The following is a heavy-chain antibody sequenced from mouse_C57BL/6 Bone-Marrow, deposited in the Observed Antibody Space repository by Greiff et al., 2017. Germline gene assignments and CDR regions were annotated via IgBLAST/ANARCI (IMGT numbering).Heavy chain of an antibody. J-gene: IGHJ4*01. D-gene: IGHD2-4*01. V-gene: IGHV1-64*01. CDR2: MHPNGGSP. CDR1: GYTFTNYW. Sequence: QVQLQQPGVELVKPGASVKLSCKASGYTFTNYWMHWVKQRPGQGLEWIGMMHPNGGSPDYNEKFKSEATLSVDKSARTAYMELSSLTSEDSAVYYCARSYDYDDYTMDNWGQGTSGTVSS. CDR3: ARSYDYDDYTMDN.